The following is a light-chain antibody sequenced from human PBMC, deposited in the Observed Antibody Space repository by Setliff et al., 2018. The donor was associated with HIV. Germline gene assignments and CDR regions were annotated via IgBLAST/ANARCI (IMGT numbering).Light chain of an antibody. CDR2: QAT. Sequence: QSVLAQPASVSGSPGQSITISRTGTSSDIGRYNLVSWYQQYPGKAPKLMIYQATKRPSGVSNRFSGPKSGNTASLTISGLQAEDEADYYCCSNTGSNTYVFGSGTKVTV. J-gene: IGLJ1*01. CDR1: SSDIGRYNL. V-gene: IGLV2-23*01. CDR3: CSNTGSNTYV.